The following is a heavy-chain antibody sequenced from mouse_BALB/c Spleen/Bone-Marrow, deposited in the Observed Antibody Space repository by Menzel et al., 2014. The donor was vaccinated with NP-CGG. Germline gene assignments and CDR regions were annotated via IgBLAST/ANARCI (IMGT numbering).Heavy chain of an antibody. Sequence: QVHVKQSGAELVKPGASVKLSCKASGYTFSSYYMYWVKQRPGQGLEWIGEINPSNGGTKFNEKFKSKATLTVDKSSSTAYMQLSSLTSEDSAVYYCTRSKYGYWYFDVWGAGTTVTVSS. CDR2: INPSNGGT. CDR1: GYTFSSYY. V-gene: IGHV1S81*02. J-gene: IGHJ1*01. CDR3: TRSKYGYWYFDV. D-gene: IGHD5-1-1*01.